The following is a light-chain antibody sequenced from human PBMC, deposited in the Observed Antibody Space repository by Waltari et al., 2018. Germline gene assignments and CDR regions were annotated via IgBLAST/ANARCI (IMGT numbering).Light chain of an antibody. V-gene: IGKV3-20*01. CDR2: DVS. CDR1: QSLSGDY. J-gene: IGKJ5*01. CDR3: QQYSKSPFA. Sequence: EIVLTQSPGTLSLSPGERVTLSCRASQSLSGDYVAWYKQKPGQAPRLLFYDVSRRATGIPDRFSGSGSGTDFTLIISRLEPGDFAVYYCQQYSKSPFAFGQGTRLEIK.